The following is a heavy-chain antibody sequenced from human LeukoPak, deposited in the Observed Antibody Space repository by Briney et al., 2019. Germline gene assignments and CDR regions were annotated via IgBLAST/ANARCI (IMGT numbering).Heavy chain of an antibody. Sequence: ASVKVSCKAFGYTFTRYYIHWVRQAPGQGLEWMGAIDCDGGNTNYAQRFQGRVTMTRDTSTSTVYMELSSLRSEDTAVFYCAREFGNTYYFDYWGQGTLVTVSS. D-gene: IGHD4-23*01. V-gene: IGHV1-46*01. J-gene: IGHJ4*02. CDR3: AREFGNTYYFDY. CDR1: GYTFTRYY. CDR2: IDCDGGNT.